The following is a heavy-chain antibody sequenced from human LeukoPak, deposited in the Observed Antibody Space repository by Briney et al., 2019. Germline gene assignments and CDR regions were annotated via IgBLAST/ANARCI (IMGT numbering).Heavy chain of an antibody. CDR3: AREGLRLSLSSAAWFFDL. CDR2: IYTTGTT. Sequence: SETLSLTCTVSGGSISSGNDYWSWIRQPAGKGLEWIGRIYTTGTTNYDPSLKSRVTISLDTYKNQFSLKVDSVTAADTAVYYCAREGLRLSLSSAAWFFDLWGRGTLVTVSS. J-gene: IGHJ2*01. CDR1: GGSISSGNDY. V-gene: IGHV4-61*02. D-gene: IGHD5-12*01.